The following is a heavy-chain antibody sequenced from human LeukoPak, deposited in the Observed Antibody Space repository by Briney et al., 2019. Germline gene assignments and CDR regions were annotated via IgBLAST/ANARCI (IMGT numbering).Heavy chain of an antibody. J-gene: IGHJ4*02. Sequence: GASVKVSCKASGYTFTSYGISWVRQAPGQGLEWMGWISAYNGNTNYAQKLQGRVTMTTDTSTSTAYMELRSLRSDDTAVYYCARDIGGIAVAGTLGYFDYWGQGTLVTVSS. V-gene: IGHV1-18*01. CDR1: GYTFTSYG. CDR2: ISAYNGNT. D-gene: IGHD6-19*01. CDR3: ARDIGGIAVAGTLGYFDY.